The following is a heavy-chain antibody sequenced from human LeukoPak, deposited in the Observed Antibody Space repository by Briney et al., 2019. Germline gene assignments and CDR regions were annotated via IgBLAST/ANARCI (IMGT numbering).Heavy chain of an antibody. D-gene: IGHD1-26*01. CDR3: ARGAHVLDI. Sequence: GGSLRLSCAASGFTLNSYWMHWVRHAPGKGLVWVSRINSDESSTTYVDSVKGRFTISRDNAKNTSYLQMDSLRVEDTAVYFCARGAHVLDIWGQGTMVTVSS. CDR2: INSDESST. CDR1: GFTLNSYW. V-gene: IGHV3-74*01. J-gene: IGHJ3*02.